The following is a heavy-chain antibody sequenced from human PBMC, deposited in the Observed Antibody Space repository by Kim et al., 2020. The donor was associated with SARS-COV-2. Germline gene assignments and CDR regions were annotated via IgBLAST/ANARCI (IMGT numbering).Heavy chain of an antibody. J-gene: IGHJ5*02. CDR3: AREAGGWFGESLNWFEP. CDR2: IYYSGST. V-gene: IGHV4-39*02. CDR1: GGSISSSSYY. Sequence: SETLSLTCTVSGGSISSSSYYWGWIRQPPGKGLEWIGSIYYSGSTYYNPSLKSRVTISVDTSKNQFSLKLSSVTAADTAVYYCAREAGGWFGESLNWFEPWGRGTVVTVSP. D-gene: IGHD3-10*01.